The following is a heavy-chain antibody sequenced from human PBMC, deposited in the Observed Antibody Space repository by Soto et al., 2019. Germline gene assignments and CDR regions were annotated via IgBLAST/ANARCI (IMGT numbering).Heavy chain of an antibody. D-gene: IGHD6-19*01. CDR2: ISFEGSNK. CDR3: AKDLCSAVSVRLYS. J-gene: IGHJ4*02. V-gene: IGHV3-30*18. CDR1: GFTFSSYG. Sequence: QVQLVESGGGVVQLGRSLRLSCAASGFTFSSYGMHWVRQAPGKGLEWVAAISFEGSNKHYADSVKGRLTISRDNSKNTLYLQMNRLRPGDPAVYYCAKDLCSAVSVRLYSWGQGALVTVSS.